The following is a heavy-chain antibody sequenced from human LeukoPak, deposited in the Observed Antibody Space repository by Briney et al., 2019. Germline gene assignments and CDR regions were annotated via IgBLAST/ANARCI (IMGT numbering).Heavy chain of an antibody. CDR2: IYYSGST. CDR3: ASTILGYCSSTSCYNSNWFDP. J-gene: IGHJ5*02. CDR1: GGSISSSSYY. D-gene: IGHD2-2*02. Sequence: PSETLSLTCTVSGGSISSSSYYWGWIRQPPGKGLEWIGSIYYSGSTYYNPSLKRRVTISVDTSKNQFSLKLSSVTAADTAVYYCASTILGYCSSTSCYNSNWFDPWGQGTLVTVSS. V-gene: IGHV4-39*01.